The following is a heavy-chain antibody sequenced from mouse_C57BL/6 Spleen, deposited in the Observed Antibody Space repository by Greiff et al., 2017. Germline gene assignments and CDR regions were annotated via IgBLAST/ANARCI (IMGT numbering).Heavy chain of an antibody. J-gene: IGHJ3*01. D-gene: IGHD1-1*01. CDR1: GFNIKDAY. CDR3: TMGTVAY. CDR2: FDPGNGVT. Sequence: EVQLQQSGAELVRPGASVKLSCKASGFNIKDAYMHWVKQRPEQGLEWIGCFDPGNGVTEYASKFQGKATISADTSSHTAYLQLSSLTSEDTAVYYCTMGTVAYWGQGTLVTVSA. V-gene: IGHV14-4*01.